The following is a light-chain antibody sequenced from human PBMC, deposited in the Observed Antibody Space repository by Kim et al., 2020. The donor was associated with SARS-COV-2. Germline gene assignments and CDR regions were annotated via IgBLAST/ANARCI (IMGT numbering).Light chain of an antibody. Sequence: ETVMTQSPATLSVSPGERATLSCRASQSVSSNLAWYQQKPGQAPRLLIYGASTRATGIPARFSGSGSGTEFTLTISSLQSEDFAVYYCQQYNNWPPYTFGQGNKLEI. CDR2: GAS. V-gene: IGKV3-15*01. J-gene: IGKJ2*01. CDR3: QQYNNWPPYT. CDR1: QSVSSN.